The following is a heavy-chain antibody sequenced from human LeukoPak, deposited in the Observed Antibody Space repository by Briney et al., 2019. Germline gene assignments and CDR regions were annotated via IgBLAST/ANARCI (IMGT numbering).Heavy chain of an antibody. J-gene: IGHJ6*02. V-gene: IGHV3-23*01. D-gene: IGHD3-3*01. Sequence: GGSLRLSCAASGFTFSSYAMSWVRQAPGKGLEWVSAISGSGGSTYYADSVKGRFTISRDNSKNTPYLQMNSLRAEDTAVYYCANLCDFWSGYSFPYYYYYGMDVWGQGTTVTVSS. CDR3: ANLCDFWSGYSFPYYYYYGMDV. CDR2: ISGSGGST. CDR1: GFTFSSYA.